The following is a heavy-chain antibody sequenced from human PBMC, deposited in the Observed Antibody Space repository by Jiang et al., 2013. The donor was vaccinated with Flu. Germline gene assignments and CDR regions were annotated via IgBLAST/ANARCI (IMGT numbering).Heavy chain of an antibody. J-gene: IGHJ4*02. CDR3: AKIAVSGTWYFDY. V-gene: IGHV3-23*01. D-gene: IGHD6-19*01. CDR1: GFTFSSSP. Sequence: VQLLESGEVGTAWGPVRLSCADSGFTFSSSPMSWVRQAPGQGLQWVSSISTSGGNIYYADSVKGRFTISRDNSKSTLYLQMSSLRAEDTAVYYCAKIAVSGTWYFDYWGQGTPVTVSS. CDR2: ISTSGGNI.